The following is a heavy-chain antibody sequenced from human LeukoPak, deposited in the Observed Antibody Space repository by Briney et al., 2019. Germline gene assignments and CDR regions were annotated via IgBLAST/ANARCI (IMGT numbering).Heavy chain of an antibody. CDR1: GGTFCSYA. D-gene: IGHD5-12*01. Sequence: ASVKVSCKASGGTFCSYAISWVRQAPGQGLEWMGRIIPILGIANYAQKFQGRVTITADKSTSTAYMELSSLRSEDTAVYYCARNVPGYSGYDLWWFDPWGQGTLVTVSS. J-gene: IGHJ5*02. V-gene: IGHV1-69*04. CDR2: IIPILGIA. CDR3: ARNVPGYSGYDLWWFDP.